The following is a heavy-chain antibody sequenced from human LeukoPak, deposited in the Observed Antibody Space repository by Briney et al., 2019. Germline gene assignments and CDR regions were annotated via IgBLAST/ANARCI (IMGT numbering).Heavy chain of an antibody. J-gene: IGHJ6*02. V-gene: IGHV6-1*01. Sequence: SQPLSLTCAICGDSVSSISVAGNWIRQSPSRVLEWQGRTYYRSKWYNDYAVSVKGRIHINPDPSKNLFALQLNALTPEDTAVYYCGLARSEYHYGMDVWGQGATVTVSS. CDR1: GDSVSSISVA. CDR3: GLARSEYHYGMDV. CDR2: TYYRSKWYN.